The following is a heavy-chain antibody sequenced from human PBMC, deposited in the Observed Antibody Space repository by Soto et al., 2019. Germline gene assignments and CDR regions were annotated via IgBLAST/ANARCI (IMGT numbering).Heavy chain of an antibody. V-gene: IGHV5-10-1*01. CDR1: GYSFTSYW. CDR3: ARSYDYGDFSFDY. Sequence: GESLKISCKGSGYSFTSYWISWVRQMPGKGLEWMGRIDPSDSYTNYSPSFQGHVTISADKSISAAYLQWSSLKASDTAMYYCARSYDYGDFSFDYWGQGTLVTVSS. D-gene: IGHD4-17*01. CDR2: IDPSDSYT. J-gene: IGHJ4*02.